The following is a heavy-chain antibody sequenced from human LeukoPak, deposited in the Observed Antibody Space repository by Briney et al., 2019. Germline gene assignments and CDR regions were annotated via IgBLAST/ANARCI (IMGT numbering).Heavy chain of an antibody. CDR3: AGGGDYDVLTGYHYYFDY. CDR2: IYTSGST. J-gene: IGHJ4*02. V-gene: IGHV4-61*09. Sequence: PSETLSLTCSVSSGSISSGSSYWNWIRQPPGKVLEWIGHIYTSGSTHYNPSLKSRPTISADTSKNQFSLNLSSVTAADTSVYFWAGGGDYDVLTGYHYYFDYWGQGTLVTVSS. D-gene: IGHD3-9*01. CDR1: SGSISSGSSY.